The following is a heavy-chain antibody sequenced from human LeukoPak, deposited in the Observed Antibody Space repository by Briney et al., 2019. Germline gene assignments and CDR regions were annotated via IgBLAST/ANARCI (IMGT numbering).Heavy chain of an antibody. CDR1: GSTFSNYA. V-gene: IGHV3-23*01. Sequence: GESLRLSCEASGSTFSNYAMSWVRQAPGKGREWVSSISGSSDNTNYADSVKGRFTISRDNSKNILYLQMNSLTAEDTAVYWCAKDPINWGSIYFDCWGQGTLVTVSS. CDR2: ISGSSDNT. CDR3: AKDPINWGSIYFDC. D-gene: IGHD7-27*01. J-gene: IGHJ4*02.